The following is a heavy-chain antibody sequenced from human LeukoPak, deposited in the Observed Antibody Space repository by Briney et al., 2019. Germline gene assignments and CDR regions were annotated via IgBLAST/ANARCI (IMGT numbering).Heavy chain of an antibody. Sequence: WESLTLSCAASGFTVSSNYMSWVRQAPGKGLEWVSVIYSGGSTYYADSVKGRFTISRDNSKNTLYLQMNSLRAEDTAVYYCARDYYGSGSSAYYYYYYMDVWGKGTTVTISS. D-gene: IGHD3-10*01. V-gene: IGHV3-66*01. J-gene: IGHJ6*03. CDR2: IYSGGST. CDR3: ARDYYGSGSSAYYYYYYMDV. CDR1: GFTVSSNY.